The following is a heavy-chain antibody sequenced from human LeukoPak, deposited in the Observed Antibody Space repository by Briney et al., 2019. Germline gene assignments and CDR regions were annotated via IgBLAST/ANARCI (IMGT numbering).Heavy chain of an antibody. V-gene: IGHV3-23*01. D-gene: IGHD6-13*01. Sequence: PGGSLRLSCAASGFTFSNYAMTWVRQAPGQGLEWVSGISEGGANTYYADSVKGRFTISRDNSKNTLYLQMNSLRAEDTAVYYCARERGSSSWYYFDYWGQGTLVTVSS. J-gene: IGHJ4*02. CDR1: GFTFSNYA. CDR2: ISEGGANT. CDR3: ARERGSSSWYYFDY.